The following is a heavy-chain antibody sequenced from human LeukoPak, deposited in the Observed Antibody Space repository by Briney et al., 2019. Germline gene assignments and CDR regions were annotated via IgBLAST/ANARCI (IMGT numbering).Heavy chain of an antibody. CDR1: GFTFNYYW. CDR3: ARDQLGGDPDDYYYYYMDV. D-gene: IGHD4-17*01. J-gene: IGHJ6*03. V-gene: IGHV3-49*04. Sequence: GGSLRLSCAASGFTFNYYWMHWVRQVPGKGLEWVGFIRSKTYGGAIEYAASVKGRFTISRDDSKGIAYLQMNSLKTEDTAVYYCARDQLGGDPDDYYYYYMDVWGKGTTVTVSS. CDR2: IRSKTYGGAI.